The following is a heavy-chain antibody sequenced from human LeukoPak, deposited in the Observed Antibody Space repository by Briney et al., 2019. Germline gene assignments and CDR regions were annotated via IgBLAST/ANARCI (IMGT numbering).Heavy chain of an antibody. V-gene: IGHV4-34*01. D-gene: IGHD2-2*01. CDR2: INHSGST. CDR1: GGSFSGYY. CDR3: ARRVVVPATKKAFDI. J-gene: IGHJ3*02. Sequence: SETLSLICAVYGGSFSGYYWSWIRQPPGKGLEWLGEINHSGSTNYNPSLKSRVTISVDTSKNQFSLKLSSVTAADTAVYYCARRVVVPATKKAFDIWGQGTMVTVSS.